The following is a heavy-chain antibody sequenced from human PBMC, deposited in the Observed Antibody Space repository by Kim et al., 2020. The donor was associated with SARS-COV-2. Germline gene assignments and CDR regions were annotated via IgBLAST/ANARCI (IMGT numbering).Heavy chain of an antibody. Sequence: SVKVSCKASGGTFSSYAISWVRQAPGQGLEWMGGIIPIFGTANYAQKFQGRVTITADESTSTAYMELSSLRSEDTAVYYCARGGYSGGSPITFRNWFDPWGQGTLVTVSS. CDR2: IIPIFGTA. CDR3: ARGGYSGGSPITFRNWFDP. D-gene: IGHD2-15*01. CDR1: GGTFSSYA. J-gene: IGHJ5*02. V-gene: IGHV1-69*13.